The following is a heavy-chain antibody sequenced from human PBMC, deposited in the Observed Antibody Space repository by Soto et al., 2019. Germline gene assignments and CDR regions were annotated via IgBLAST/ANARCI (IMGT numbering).Heavy chain of an antibody. J-gene: IGHJ4*02. CDR1: GFTFSSYA. D-gene: IGHD3-9*01. Sequence: HPGGSLRLSCAASGFTFSSYAMHWVRQAPGKGLEWVAVISYDGSNKYYADSVKGRFTISRDNSKNTLYLQMNSLRAEDTAVYYCARYPGLTGYSSTHFDYWGQGTLVTVSS. CDR2: ISYDGSNK. CDR3: ARYPGLTGYSSTHFDY. V-gene: IGHV3-30-3*01.